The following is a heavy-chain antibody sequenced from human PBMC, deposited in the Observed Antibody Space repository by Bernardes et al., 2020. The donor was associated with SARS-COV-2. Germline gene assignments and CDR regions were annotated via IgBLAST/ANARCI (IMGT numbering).Heavy chain of an antibody. CDR1: GGSIRSYY. V-gene: IGHV4-59*01. J-gene: IGHJ6*02. CDR3: ARGGGYSYGYGMDV. Sequence: SETLSLTCSVSGGSIRSYYWSWIRQPPGKGLEWIGYIYYSGSTNYNPSLKSRVTISVDTSKNQFSLKLSSVTAADTAVYYCARGGGYSYGYGMDVWGQGTTVTVSS. D-gene: IGHD5-18*01. CDR2: IYYSGST.